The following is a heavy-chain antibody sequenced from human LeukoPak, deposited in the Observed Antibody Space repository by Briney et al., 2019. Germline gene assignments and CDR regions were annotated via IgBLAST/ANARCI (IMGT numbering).Heavy chain of an antibody. CDR2: ISYDGSNK. D-gene: IGHD2-2*01. Sequence: GGSLRLSCAASGFTFSSYGMHWVRQAPGKGLEWVAVISYDGSNKYYADSVKGRFTISRDNSKNTLYLQMNSLRAEDAAVYYCAKEGARGDIVVVPAAIGDWGQGTLVTVSS. J-gene: IGHJ4*02. CDR1: GFTFSSYG. V-gene: IGHV3-30*18. CDR3: AKEGARGDIVVVPAAIGD.